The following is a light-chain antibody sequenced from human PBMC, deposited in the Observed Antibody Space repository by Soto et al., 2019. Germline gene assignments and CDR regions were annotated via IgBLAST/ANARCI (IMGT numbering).Light chain of an antibody. CDR1: QGFSSN. V-gene: IGKV1-9*01. Sequence: DIQLTQSPSFLSASAGDRVTITCRASQGFSSNLAWYQQKPGKAPKLLIYAASSLQSGVPSRFSGSGSGTEFTLTISSLQPEDFATYYCQQRNSYPPRTFGGGTKVEIK. CDR3: QQRNSYPPRT. CDR2: AAS. J-gene: IGKJ4*01.